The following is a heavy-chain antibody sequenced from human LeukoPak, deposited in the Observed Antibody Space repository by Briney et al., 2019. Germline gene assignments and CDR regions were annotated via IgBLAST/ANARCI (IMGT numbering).Heavy chain of an antibody. Sequence: SSETLSLTCAVSGYSISSGYYWGWIRQPPGKGLEWIGSIYHSGSTYYNPSLRSRVTISVDTSKNQFSLKLSSVTAADTAVYYCARSMTTVTTRRYYFDYWGQGTLVTVSS. CDR2: IYHSGST. CDR1: GYSISSGYY. CDR3: ARSMTTVTTRRYYFDY. V-gene: IGHV4-38-2*01. J-gene: IGHJ4*02. D-gene: IGHD4-17*01.